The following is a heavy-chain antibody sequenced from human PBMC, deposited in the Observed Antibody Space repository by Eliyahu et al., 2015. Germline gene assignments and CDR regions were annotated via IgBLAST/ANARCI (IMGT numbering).Heavy chain of an antibody. D-gene: IGHD3-3*01. J-gene: IGHJ6*03. CDR1: XYTFTSYG. CDR3: ARGSIFGVVQPTYYYYYYMDV. CDR2: ISAYNGNT. V-gene: IGHV1-18*01. Sequence: QVQLVQSGAEVKKPGASVKVSCKASXYTFTSYGXSWVRQAPGQGLEWMGWISAYNGNTNYAQKLQGRVTMTTDTSTSTAYMELRSLRSDDTAVYYCARGSIFGVVQPTYYYYYYMDVWGKGTTVTVSS.